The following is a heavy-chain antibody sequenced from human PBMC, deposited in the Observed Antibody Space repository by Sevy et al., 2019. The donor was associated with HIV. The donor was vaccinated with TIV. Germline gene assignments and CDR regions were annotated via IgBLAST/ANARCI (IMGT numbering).Heavy chain of an antibody. CDR1: GFPFGDFA. D-gene: IGHD2-15*01. V-gene: IGHV3-49*03. CDR2: IRSKTYGGST. J-gene: IGHJ6*02. CDR3: SRDCSGGSCYFGVYYYGMDV. Sequence: GGSLRLSCTASGFPFGDFALSWFRQAPGKGPEWIGFIRSKTYGGSTEYAASVKGRFIISRDDSKTMAYLQMNSLKTEDTAVYYCSRDCSGGSCYFGVYYYGMDVWGQGTTVTVSS.